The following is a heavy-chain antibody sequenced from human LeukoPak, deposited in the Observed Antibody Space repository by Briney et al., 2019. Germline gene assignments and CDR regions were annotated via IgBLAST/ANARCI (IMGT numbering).Heavy chain of an antibody. CDR3: AKGGGSSSWYGDY. V-gene: IGHV3-30*18. CDR1: GFTFSSYG. D-gene: IGHD6-13*01. CDR2: IWYGGSNK. J-gene: IGHJ4*02. Sequence: GRSLRLSCAASGFTFSSYGMHWVRQAPGKGLEWVAVIWYGGSNKYYADSVKGRFTISRDNSKNTLYLQMNSLRAEDTAVYYCAKGGGSSSWYGDYWGQGTLVTVSS.